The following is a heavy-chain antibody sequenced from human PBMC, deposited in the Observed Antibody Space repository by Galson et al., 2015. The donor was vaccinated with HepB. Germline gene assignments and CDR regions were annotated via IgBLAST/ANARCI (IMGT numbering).Heavy chain of an antibody. J-gene: IGHJ2*01. Sequence: SVKVSCKVSGYTLTELSMHWVRQAPGKGLEWMGGFDPEDGETIYAQKFQGRVTMTEDTSTDTAYMELSSLRSEDTAVYYCATGKEATNSPRYWYFDLWGRGTLVTVSS. CDR1: GYTLTELS. D-gene: IGHD1-26*01. V-gene: IGHV1-24*01. CDR2: FDPEDGET. CDR3: ATGKEATNSPRYWYFDL.